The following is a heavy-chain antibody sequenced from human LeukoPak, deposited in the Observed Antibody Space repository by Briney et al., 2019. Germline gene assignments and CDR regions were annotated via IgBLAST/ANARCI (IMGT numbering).Heavy chain of an antibody. CDR3: AKYGITIFDYYYYYMDV. Sequence: ETLSLTCAVYGGSFSGYYWSWIRQPPGKGLEWVSAISGSGGSTYYADSVKGRFTISRDNSKNTLYLQMNSLRAEDTAVYYCAKYGITIFDYYYYYMDVWGKGTTVTVSS. CDR2: ISGSGGST. D-gene: IGHD3-3*01. CDR1: GGSFSGYY. J-gene: IGHJ6*03. V-gene: IGHV3-23*01.